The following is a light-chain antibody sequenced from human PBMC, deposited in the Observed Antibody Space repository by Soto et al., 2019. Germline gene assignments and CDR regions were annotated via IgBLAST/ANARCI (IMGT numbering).Light chain of an antibody. CDR1: SSDVGGYDY. CDR3: SSYAGNNNVL. V-gene: IGLV2-8*01. CDR2: EVN. Sequence: QSALTQPPSASGSPGQSVTISCTGTSSDVGGYDYVSWYQQHPGKAPKLIIYEVNKRPSGVPDRFSGSKSGNTASLTVSGLQAEDEADYYCSSYAGNNNVLFGGGTKVTVL. J-gene: IGLJ2*01.